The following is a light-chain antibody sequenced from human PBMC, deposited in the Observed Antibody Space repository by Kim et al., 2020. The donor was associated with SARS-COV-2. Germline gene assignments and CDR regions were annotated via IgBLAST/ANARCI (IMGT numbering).Light chain of an antibody. CDR3: QQSYSTPGMYA. V-gene: IGKV1-39*01. J-gene: IGKJ2*01. CDR1: QSDCSY. CDR2: AAC. Sequence: SVGDRITLASRESQSDCSYLNWSRPTPGKAPKPLHYAACSLQSGVPSRFSGSGSGTDFARSISSLHPEDFATNYCQQSYSTPGMYAFGQGTKREI.